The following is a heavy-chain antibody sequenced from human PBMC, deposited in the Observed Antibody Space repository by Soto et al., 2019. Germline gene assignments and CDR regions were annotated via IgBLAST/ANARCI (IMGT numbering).Heavy chain of an antibody. CDR1: GFTFSDYF. J-gene: IGHJ4*02. D-gene: IGHD3-3*01. V-gene: IGHV3-11*06. Sequence: PGGSLRLSCAGSGFTFSDYFITWIRQAPGKGPEWISYINNDATYRKYADSVKGRFTVSRDNAKNSVFLQMNSLRPEDTALYYCGKGDTIFGVVDDWGPGTLVTVSS. CDR3: GKGDTIFGVVDD. CDR2: INNDATYR.